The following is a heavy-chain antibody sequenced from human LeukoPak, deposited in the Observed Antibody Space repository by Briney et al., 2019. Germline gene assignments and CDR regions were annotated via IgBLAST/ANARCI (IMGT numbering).Heavy chain of an antibody. CDR1: GGSITDHF. CDR3: ARRFRTSASGILHHDAYDI. J-gene: IGHJ3*02. CDR2: IYGSP. V-gene: IGHV4-4*09. D-gene: IGHD3-10*01. Sequence: PSETLSLTCTVSGGSITDHFWGWIRHTLGMGLEWIGHIYGSPTYNPSLKSRVTISDDTSENQIFLQMTSVTAADTAIYYCARRFRTSASGILHHDAYDIWGPGTEVILSS.